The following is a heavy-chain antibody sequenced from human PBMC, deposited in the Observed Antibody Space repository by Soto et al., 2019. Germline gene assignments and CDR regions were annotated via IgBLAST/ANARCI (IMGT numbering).Heavy chain of an antibody. CDR3: AGHAGYFAPVDH. Sequence: QVQLQESGPRLVKPSETLSLTCTVSGASMTSNYWSWIRQTPTKGLEWIGFIYHSGGTNVHPSLKRRVTLSVDNSKNQISLRLSSVTAADTAVYYCAGHAGYFAPVDHWGQGTPVIVSP. V-gene: IGHV4-59*01. CDR2: IYHSGGT. J-gene: IGHJ4*02. D-gene: IGHD6-13*01. CDR1: GASMTSNY.